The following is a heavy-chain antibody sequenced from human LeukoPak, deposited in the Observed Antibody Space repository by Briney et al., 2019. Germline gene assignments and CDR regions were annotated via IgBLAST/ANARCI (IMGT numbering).Heavy chain of an antibody. V-gene: IGHV4-31*03. J-gene: IGHJ4*02. CDR1: GGSISSGGYY. CDR3: ARDTSSDGVT. D-gene: IGHD3-22*01. CDR2: IYYSGST. Sequence: SETLSLTCTVSGGSISSGGYYWSWIRQHPGKGLEWIGYIYYSGSTYYNPSLKSRVTISVDTSKNQFSLKLSSVTAADTAVYYCARDTSSDGVTWGQGTLVTVSS.